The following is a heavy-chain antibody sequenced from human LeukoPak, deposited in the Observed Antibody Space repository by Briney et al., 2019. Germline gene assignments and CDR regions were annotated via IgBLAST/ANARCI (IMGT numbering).Heavy chain of an antibody. J-gene: IGHJ4*02. CDR2: IKQDGSEK. CDR3: AREEVKSFDY. CDR1: VFTSTSPG. Sequence: GGSLRLSCAASVFTSTSPGMSWVRQAPGKGLEWVANIKQDGSEKDYVTSVRGRFTISRDNAKNSLYLQMNNLRAEDTAVYYCAREEVKSFDYWGQGTLVTVSS. V-gene: IGHV3-7*03.